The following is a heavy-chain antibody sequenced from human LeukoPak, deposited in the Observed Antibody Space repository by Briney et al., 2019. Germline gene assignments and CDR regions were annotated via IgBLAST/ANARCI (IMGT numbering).Heavy chain of an antibody. D-gene: IGHD3-10*01. J-gene: IGHJ4*02. CDR1: GFIFRNYW. CDR2: IKQDGSEK. CDR3: ARDVTYGSGSYLGH. Sequence: GGSLRPSCAASGFIFRNYWMSWVRQAPGRGLEWVANIKQDGSEKHYVDSVKGRFTISRDNAKNSLFLQMNSLRAEDTAVYYCARDVTYGSGSYLGHWDQGVLVTVSS. V-gene: IGHV3-7*01.